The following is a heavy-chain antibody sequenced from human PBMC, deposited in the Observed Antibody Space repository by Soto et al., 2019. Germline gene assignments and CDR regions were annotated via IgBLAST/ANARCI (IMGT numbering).Heavy chain of an antibody. CDR2: IYKSATT. J-gene: IGHJ5*02. CDR3: ARGRYCLTGRCFPNWFDP. Sequence: SETLSLTCSVSGDSISTVDYFWAWIRQPPGQALEYIGYIYKSATTYYNPSFESRVAISLDTSKSQFSLNVTSVTAADTAVYFCARGRYCLTGRCFPNWFDPWGQGTLVTVSS. D-gene: IGHD2-15*01. CDR1: GDSISTVDYF. V-gene: IGHV4-30-4*01.